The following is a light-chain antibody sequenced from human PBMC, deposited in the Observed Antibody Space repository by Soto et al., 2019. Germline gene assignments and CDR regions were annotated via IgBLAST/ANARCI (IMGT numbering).Light chain of an antibody. CDR3: RAYEADSYV. J-gene: IGLJ1*01. CDR1: TSDVGSYDY. CDR2: DVT. V-gene: IGLV2-11*01. Sequence: QSVLTQPRSVSGSPGQSVAISCTGTTSDVGSYDYVSWYQQHPGKAPELIIFDVTKRPSGVPDRFSGSKSGNTASLTISGLQAEDEADYFRRAYEADSYVCSSGTKATGL.